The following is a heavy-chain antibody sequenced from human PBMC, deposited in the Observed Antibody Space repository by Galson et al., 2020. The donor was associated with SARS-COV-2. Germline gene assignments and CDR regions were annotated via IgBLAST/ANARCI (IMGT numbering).Heavy chain of an antibody. Sequence: SETLSLTCTVSGGSISSGGYYWSWIRQHPGKGREWIGYIHYSGSNYHHPPLKRPVTIAGDTSKNHFSLKLSSVTAAATAVYYCARVWVPGCQLLSCDYYYCMDVWGKGTTVTVSS. CDR3: ARVWVPGCQLLSCDYYYCMDV. J-gene: IGHJ6*03. CDR2: IHYSGSN. CDR1: GGSISSGGYY. V-gene: IGHV4-31*01. D-gene: IGHD2-2*01.